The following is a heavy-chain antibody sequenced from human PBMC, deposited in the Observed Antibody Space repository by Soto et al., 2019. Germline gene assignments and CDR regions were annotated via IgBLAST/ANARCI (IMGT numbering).Heavy chain of an antibody. CDR1: GFTFSSYD. V-gene: IGHV3-13*01. Sequence: QPGGSLRLSCAASGFTFSSYDMHWVRQTTGKGLEWVSSISTTGDTYYLGSVRGRFTISRENAMNSFYLQMDSLRAEDTAVYYCARDRSRGYFDPWGQGTLVTVSS. CDR3: ARDRSRGYFDP. CDR2: ISTTGDT. D-gene: IGHD5-12*01. J-gene: IGHJ5*02.